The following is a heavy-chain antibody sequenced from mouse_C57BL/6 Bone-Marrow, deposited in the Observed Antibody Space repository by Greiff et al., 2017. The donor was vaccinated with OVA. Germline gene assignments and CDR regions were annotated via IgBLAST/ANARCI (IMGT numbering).Heavy chain of an antibody. D-gene: IGHD3-3*01. Sequence: VKLQQPGAELVRPGSSVKLSCKASGYTFTSYWMHWVKQRPIQGLEWIGNIDPSDSETHYNQKFKDKATLTVDKSSSTAYMQLSSLTSEDSAVYYCAREGWDDAMDYWGQGTSVTVSS. CDR2: IDPSDSET. CDR1: GYTFTSYW. V-gene: IGHV1-52*01. CDR3: AREGWDDAMDY. J-gene: IGHJ4*01.